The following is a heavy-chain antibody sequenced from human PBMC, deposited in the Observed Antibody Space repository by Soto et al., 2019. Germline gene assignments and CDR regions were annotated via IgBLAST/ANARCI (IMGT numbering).Heavy chain of an antibody. CDR1: GGTFSSYA. Sequence: QVQLVQSGAEVKKPGSSVKVSCKASGGTFSSYAISWVRQAPGQGLEWMGGIIPIFGTANYAQKFQGRVTITADESKSTAYMELSSLRSEDTAVYYCARDPKIEYSSASAGGSYSYYGMDVWGQGPTVTVSS. V-gene: IGHV1-69*01. CDR3: ARDPKIEYSSASAGGSYSYYGMDV. CDR2: IIPIFGTA. D-gene: IGHD6-6*01. J-gene: IGHJ6*02.